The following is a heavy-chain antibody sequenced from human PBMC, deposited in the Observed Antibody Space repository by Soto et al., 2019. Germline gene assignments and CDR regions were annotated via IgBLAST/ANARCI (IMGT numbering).Heavy chain of an antibody. CDR2: ISSSGSYI. J-gene: IGHJ4*02. CDR3: ARASYYYDGSGYHGY. V-gene: IGHV3-21*01. Sequence: EVQLVESGGGLVKPGGSLRLSCAASGFTFSSYSMNWVRQAPGKGLEWVSSISSSGSYIYYADSVKGRFTISRDNAKNSLYLQMNSLRAEGTAVYYCARASYYYDGSGYHGYWGQGTLVTVSS. D-gene: IGHD3-22*01. CDR1: GFTFSSYS.